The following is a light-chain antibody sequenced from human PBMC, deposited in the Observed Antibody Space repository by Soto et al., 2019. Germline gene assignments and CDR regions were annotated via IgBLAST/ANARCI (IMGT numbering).Light chain of an antibody. V-gene: IGLV2-8*01. Sequence: QSFLTQPPSASGSPGQSVTIACTGTSSDIGTYDYVSWYQHLPDKAPKLIIYEVSKRPSGVPDRFSGSKSGNTASLTVSGLQAEDEGDYYCCSYGGGNNFYVFGTGTKVTVL. CDR2: EVS. CDR3: CSYGGGNNFYV. CDR1: SSDIGTYDY. J-gene: IGLJ1*01.